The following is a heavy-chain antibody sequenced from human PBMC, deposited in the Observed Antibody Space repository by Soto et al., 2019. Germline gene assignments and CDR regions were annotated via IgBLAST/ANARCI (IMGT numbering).Heavy chain of an antibody. CDR3: ARDPLIGTTGYDLDV. J-gene: IGHJ6*02. CDR2: INNDGSNT. D-gene: IGHD1-7*01. CDR1: GFTFSTYW. Sequence: EVQLVESGGGLVQPGGSLRLSCAASGFTFSTYWMHWVRQPPGKGLVWVSRINNDGSNTAYADSVKGRFTISRDNAQSTLYLQMNSLRAEDTAGYDWARDPLIGTTGYDLDVWGQGTTVSVSS. V-gene: IGHV3-74*01.